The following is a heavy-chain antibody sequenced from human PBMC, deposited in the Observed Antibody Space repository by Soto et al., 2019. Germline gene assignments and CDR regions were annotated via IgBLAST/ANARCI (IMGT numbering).Heavy chain of an antibody. J-gene: IGHJ4*02. CDR3: ARDTYGDYGWVDY. Sequence: ASVKVSCKASGYTFTGYYMHWVRQASGQGLEWMGWINPNSGGTNYAQKFQGRVTMTRDTSISTAYMELSRLRSDDTAVYYCARDTYGDYGWVDYWGQGTLVTVSS. V-gene: IGHV1-2*02. D-gene: IGHD4-17*01. CDR1: GYTFTGYY. CDR2: INPNSGGT.